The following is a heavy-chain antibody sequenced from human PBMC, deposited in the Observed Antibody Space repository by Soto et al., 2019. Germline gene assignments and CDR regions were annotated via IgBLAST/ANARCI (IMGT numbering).Heavy chain of an antibody. D-gene: IGHD6-13*01. J-gene: IGHJ3*02. V-gene: IGHV3-33*01. Sequence: QVQLVESGGGVVQLGRSLRLSCEASGFTFSSYGMHWVRQAPGMGLEWVAVIWYDGSNKYYADSVKGRFTISRDNSKNTLYLQMNSLRAEDTAVYYCATMSAAGDDAFDIWGQGTMVTVSS. CDR2: IWYDGSNK. CDR3: ATMSAAGDDAFDI. CDR1: GFTFSSYG.